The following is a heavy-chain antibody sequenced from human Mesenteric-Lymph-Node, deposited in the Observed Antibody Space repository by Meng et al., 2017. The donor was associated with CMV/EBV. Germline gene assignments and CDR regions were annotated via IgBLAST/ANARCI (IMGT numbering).Heavy chain of an antibody. CDR1: GGSIIRGDKY. D-gene: IGHD3-3*01. J-gene: IGHJ4*02. CDR2: IFHNGVT. V-gene: IGHV4-31*03. CDR3: ARGRTVFGSFEL. Sequence: CTVSGGSIIRGDKYWNWIRQLPGKGLEWIGYIFHNGVTYYGPSLKSRVTISIDTSKNQFSLKVTSVTAADTAVYYCARGRTVFGSFELWGQGTLVTVSS.